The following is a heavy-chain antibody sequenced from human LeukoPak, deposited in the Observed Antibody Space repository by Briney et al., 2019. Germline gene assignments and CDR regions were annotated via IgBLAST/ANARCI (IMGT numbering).Heavy chain of an antibody. D-gene: IGHD2-15*01. J-gene: IGHJ4*02. CDR1: GASIDSHY. CDR3: ARALNPLPGTYYFDY. CDR2: IYISGST. Sequence: KPSETLSLTCTVSGASIDSHYWSWIRQPAGKGLEWIGRIYISGSTNYNSSLQSRVTTSVDTSKNQFSLKLSSVTAADTAVYYCARALNPLPGTYYFDYWGQGTLVTVSS. V-gene: IGHV4-4*07.